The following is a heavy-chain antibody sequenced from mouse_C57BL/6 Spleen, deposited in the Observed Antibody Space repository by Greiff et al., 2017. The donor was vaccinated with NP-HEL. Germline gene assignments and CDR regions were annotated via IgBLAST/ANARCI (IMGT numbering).Heavy chain of an antibody. CDR3: TTGYGSSYVGY. CDR1: GYTFTDYE. V-gene: IGHV1-15*01. D-gene: IGHD1-1*01. Sequence: QVQLQQSGAELVRPGASVTLSCKASGYTFTDYEMHWVKQTPVHGLEWIGAIDPETGGTAYNQKFKGKAILTADKSSSTAYMELRSLTSEDSAVYYCTTGYGSSYVGYWGQGTTLTGSS. CDR2: IDPETGGT. J-gene: IGHJ2*01.